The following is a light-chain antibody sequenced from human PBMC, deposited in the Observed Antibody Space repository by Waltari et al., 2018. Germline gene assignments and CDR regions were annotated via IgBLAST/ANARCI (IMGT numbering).Light chain of an antibody. J-gene: IGKJ1*01. Sequence: EIVLTQSPGTLSLSPGERATLYCRASQRVSMWLAWYQQKPCQAPRLLIYDSSTMATDISDRFSGSGSGTDFSLTISRLEPEDFAVYYCQKYGTLPATFGQGTKVEIK. V-gene: IGKV3-20*01. CDR1: QRVSMW. CDR2: DSS. CDR3: QKYGTLPAT.